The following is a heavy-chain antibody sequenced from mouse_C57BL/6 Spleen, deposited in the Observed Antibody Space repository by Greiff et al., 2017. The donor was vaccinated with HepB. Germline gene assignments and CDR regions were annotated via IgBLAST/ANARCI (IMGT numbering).Heavy chain of an antibody. J-gene: IGHJ1*03. Sequence: DVKLVEPGGGLVKPGGSLKLSCAASGFTFSDYGMHWVRQAPEKGLEWVAYISSGSSTIYYADTVKGRFTISRDNAKNTLFLQMTSLRSEDTAMYYCARNGYPTRYVDVWGTGTTVTVSS. CDR3: ARNGYPTRYVDV. CDR2: ISSGSSTI. CDR1: GFTFSDYG. D-gene: IGHD2-2*01. V-gene: IGHV5-17*01.